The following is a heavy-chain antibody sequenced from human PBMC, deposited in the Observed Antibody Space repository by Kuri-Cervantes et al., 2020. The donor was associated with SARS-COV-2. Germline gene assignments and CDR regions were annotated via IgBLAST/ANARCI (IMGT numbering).Heavy chain of an antibody. CDR2: SSAYNGNT. CDR1: GCTFTSYG. Sequence: GSVKVSCKACGCTFTSYGISRVRQAPAQGLEWVGWSSAYNGNTNYAQTLQGRVTLTTDRSKRTDYMELKSLRSDDKAVYYYSRAGWKSGYRKHDWFDPWGQGTLVTVSS. D-gene: IGHD5-12*01. CDR3: SRAGWKSGYRKHDWFDP. V-gene: IGHV1-18*01. J-gene: IGHJ5*02.